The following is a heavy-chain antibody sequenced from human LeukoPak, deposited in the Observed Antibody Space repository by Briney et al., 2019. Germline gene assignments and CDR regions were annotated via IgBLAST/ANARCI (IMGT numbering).Heavy chain of an antibody. J-gene: IGHJ6*02. V-gene: IGHV1-2*02. CDR2: INPNSGGT. D-gene: IGHD3-10*01. Sequence: ASVTVSFKASGYTLTGYYMHWVRQAPGQGLEWMGWINPNSGGTNYAQKFQGRVTITADKSTSTAYMELSSLRSEDTAVYYCARAGSYIYYYYYGMDVWGQGTTVTVSS. CDR3: ARAGSYIYYYYYGMDV. CDR1: GYTLTGYY.